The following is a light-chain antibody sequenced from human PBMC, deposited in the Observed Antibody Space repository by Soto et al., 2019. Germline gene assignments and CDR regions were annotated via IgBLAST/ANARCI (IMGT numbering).Light chain of an antibody. CDR1: QSVNSN. Sequence: DTVMTQCPSTLSFYTGPRATLSFRASQSVNSNLAWHQQKLGQAPRVLVYGASTRATGVPARFSGSGSGTEFILTISGLQSEDFAVYYCQQYGSSRTFGQGTKVDIK. V-gene: IGKV3-15*01. CDR3: QQYGSSRT. J-gene: IGKJ1*01. CDR2: GAS.